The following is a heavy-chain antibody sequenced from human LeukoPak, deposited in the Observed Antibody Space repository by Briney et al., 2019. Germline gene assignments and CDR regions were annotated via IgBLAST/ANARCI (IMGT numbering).Heavy chain of an antibody. CDR2: IWYDGSNK. D-gene: IGHD6-13*01. V-gene: IGHV3-33*01. J-gene: IGHJ5*02. CDR3: ARGAYSSSWARDWFDP. Sequence: GGSLRLSCAASGFTFSSYGMHWVRQAPGKWLEWVAVIWYDGSNKYYADSVKGRFTISRDNSKNTLYLQMNSLRAEDTAVYYCARGAYSSSWARDWFDPLGQGTLVTVSS. CDR1: GFTFSSYG.